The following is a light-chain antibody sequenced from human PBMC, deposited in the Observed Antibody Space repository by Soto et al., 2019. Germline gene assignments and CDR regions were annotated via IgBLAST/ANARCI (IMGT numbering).Light chain of an antibody. CDR1: QSLVFRDGNTY. CDR2: QVS. Sequence: DIVMTQSPVSLPVTLGQPASISCRSSQSLVFRDGNTYLNWFQQRPGQSPRRLIYQVSNRDSGVPDRFSGSGSGTDVTLKIRRVEAEDVAVYYCGQGTQWPGTFGGGTKVEIK. V-gene: IGKV2-30*01. J-gene: IGKJ4*01. CDR3: GQGTQWPGT.